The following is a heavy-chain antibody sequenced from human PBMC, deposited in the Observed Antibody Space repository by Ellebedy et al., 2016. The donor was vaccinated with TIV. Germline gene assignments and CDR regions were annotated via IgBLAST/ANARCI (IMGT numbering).Heavy chain of an antibody. J-gene: IGHJ5*02. CDR2: IFHGGRT. CDR3: ARERPGLATRGYFDP. CDR1: GDSVSRGSYY. Sequence: SETLSLTCNVSGDSVSRGSYYWSWIRQATGKELEWIGYIFHGGRTNCNPSLKSRVTISLDTYKTPFSLKMNSVSAADTAVYYCARERPGLATRGYFDPWGQGTLVTVSS. D-gene: IGHD6-25*01. V-gene: IGHV4-61*01.